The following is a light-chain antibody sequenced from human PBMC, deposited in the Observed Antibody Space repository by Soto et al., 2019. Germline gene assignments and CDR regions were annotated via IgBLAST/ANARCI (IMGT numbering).Light chain of an antibody. CDR3: CSYAGRPIMV. Sequence: QSALAQPLSVSESPGQSVTISCTGTISDIGAYNSVSWYQQHPGKAPKLVISDVRKRPSGVPDRFSASKSGNTASLTISGLQAEDEADYYCCSYAGRPIMVFGTGTKVTVL. CDR2: DVR. J-gene: IGLJ1*01. V-gene: IGLV2-11*01. CDR1: ISDIGAYNS.